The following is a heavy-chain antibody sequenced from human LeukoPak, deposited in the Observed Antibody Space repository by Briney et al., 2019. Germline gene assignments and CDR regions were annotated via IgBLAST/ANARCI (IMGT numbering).Heavy chain of an antibody. Sequence: SETLSLTCTVSGGSISSYYWSWIRQPAGKGLEWIGYIYYSGSTNYNPSLKSRVTISVDTSKNQFSLKLSSVTAADTAVYYCARTPYYYYMDVWGKGTTVTVSS. V-gene: IGHV4-59*01. J-gene: IGHJ6*03. D-gene: IGHD2-15*01. CDR1: GGSISSYY. CDR3: ARTPYYYYMDV. CDR2: IYYSGST.